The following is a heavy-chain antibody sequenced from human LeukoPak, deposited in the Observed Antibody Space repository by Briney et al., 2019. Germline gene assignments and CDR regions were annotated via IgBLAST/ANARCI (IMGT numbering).Heavy chain of an antibody. CDR2: VYPGDSDT. CDR1: GYSFTSYW. CDR3: AREGRDGFRTIDY. D-gene: IGHD5-24*01. V-gene: IGHV5-51*01. J-gene: IGHJ4*02. Sequence: GESLKISCRGSGYSFTSYWIGWVRQMPGKGLEWMGIVYPGDSDTRYSPSFQGQVTISADRSISTAYLQWSSLKASDTAMYYCAREGRDGFRTIDYWGQGTLVTVSS.